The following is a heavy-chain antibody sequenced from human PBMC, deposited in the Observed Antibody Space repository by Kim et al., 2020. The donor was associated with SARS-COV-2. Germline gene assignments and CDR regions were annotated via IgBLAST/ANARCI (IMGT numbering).Heavy chain of an antibody. CDR3: AVRGGPTDYGDYPPRYY. CDR1: GFTVSSNY. CDR2: IYSGGST. J-gene: IGHJ4*01. Sequence: GGSLRLSCAASGFTVSSNYMSWVRQAPGKGLEWVSVIYSGGSTYYADAVKGRCTISRDNSKNTLYLQMISMRADDTTVVYCAVRGGPTDYGDYPPRYYWG. D-gene: IGHD4-17*01. V-gene: IGHV3-53*01.